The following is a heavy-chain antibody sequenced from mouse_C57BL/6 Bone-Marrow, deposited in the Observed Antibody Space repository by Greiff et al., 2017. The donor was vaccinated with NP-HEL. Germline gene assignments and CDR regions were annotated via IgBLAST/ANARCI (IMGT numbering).Heavy chain of an antibody. V-gene: IGHV1-82*01. J-gene: IGHJ3*01. CDR3: ARTLYDYDGPWFAY. D-gene: IGHD2-4*01. CDR2: IYPGDGDT. Sequence: QVQLQQSGPELVKPGASVKISCKASGYAFSSSWMNWVKQRPGKGLEWIGRIYPGDGDTNYNGKFKGKATLTADKSSSTAYMQLSSLTSEDSAVYFCARTLYDYDGPWFAYWGQGTLVTVSA. CDR1: GYAFSSSW.